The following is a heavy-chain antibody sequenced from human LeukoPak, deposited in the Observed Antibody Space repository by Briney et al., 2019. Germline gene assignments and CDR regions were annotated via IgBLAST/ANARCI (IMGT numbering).Heavy chain of an antibody. V-gene: IGHV1-69*13. CDR1: GGTFSSYA. D-gene: IGHD3-22*01. CDR3: ASDPYYYDSSGYYST. CDR2: IIPIFGTA. J-gene: IGHJ5*02. Sequence: SVKVTCKASGGTFSSYAISWVRQAPGQGLEWMGGIIPIFGTANYAQKFQGRVTITADESTSTAYMELRSLRSEDTAVYYCASDPYYYDSSGYYSTWGQGTLVTVSS.